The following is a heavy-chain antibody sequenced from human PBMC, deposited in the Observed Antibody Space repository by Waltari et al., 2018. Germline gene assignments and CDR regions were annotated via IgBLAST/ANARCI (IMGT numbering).Heavy chain of an antibody. J-gene: IGHJ4*02. D-gene: IGHD3-16*02. CDR3: ARGLPNLDMITFGGVIVPLDY. V-gene: IGHV4-34*01. Sequence: QVQLQQWGAGLLKPSETLSLTCAVYGGSFSGYYWSWIRQPPGKGLEWIGEINHSGSTNYNPSLKSRVTISVDTSKNQFSLKLSSVTAADTAVYYCARGLPNLDMITFGGVIVPLDYWGQGTLVTVSS. CDR1: GGSFSGYY. CDR2: INHSGST.